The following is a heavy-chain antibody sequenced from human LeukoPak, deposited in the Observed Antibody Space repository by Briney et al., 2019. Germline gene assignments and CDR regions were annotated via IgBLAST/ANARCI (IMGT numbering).Heavy chain of an antibody. CDR2: IYPGDSDT. CDR3: ARGSGSYHTAYMN. J-gene: IGHJ4*02. V-gene: IGHV5-51*01. CDR1: GYSFTSYW. D-gene: IGHD1-26*01. Sequence: NLGESLKISCKGSGYSFTSYWIGWVRQMPGKGLEWMGIIYPGDSDTRYSPSFQGQVTISADKSLSTAYLQWSSLKAPDTPMYYCARGSGSYHTAYMNWGQGSPVTVSS.